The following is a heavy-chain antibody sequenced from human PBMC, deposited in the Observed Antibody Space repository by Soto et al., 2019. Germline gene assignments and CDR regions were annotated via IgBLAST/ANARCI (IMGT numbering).Heavy chain of an antibody. J-gene: IGHJ5*01. CDR1: GFTFNTFE. CDR2: ISDDGTRT. Sequence: EVQLLESGGGLVQPGGSLRLSCAASGFTFNTFEMSWVRQAPGRGLEWVSFISDDGTRTYYADAVKGRFTISRDNSTYTLYLQMKSLTVEDTAVYACVKGGWLDFWGQGTLVTVSS. D-gene: IGHD3-16*01. V-gene: IGHV3-23*01. CDR3: VKGGWLDF.